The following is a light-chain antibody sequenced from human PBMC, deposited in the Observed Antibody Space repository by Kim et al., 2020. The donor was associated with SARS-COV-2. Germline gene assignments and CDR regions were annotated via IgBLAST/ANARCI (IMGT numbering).Light chain of an antibody. CDR3: QYYDGSEGT. J-gene: IGKJ1*01. Sequence: VVLTQCPGTLSLSPGERATLSCRASQSVTRSFLAWYQQKPGQVPRLLIYGASSRATGIPDRFSARGSGTDFTLTISRLEPEDFAVYYCQYYDGSEGTFGQGTKVDIK. CDR2: GAS. CDR1: QSVTRSF. V-gene: IGKV3-20*01.